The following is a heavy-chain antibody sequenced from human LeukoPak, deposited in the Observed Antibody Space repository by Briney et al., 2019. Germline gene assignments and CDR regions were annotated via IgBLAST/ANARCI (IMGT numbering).Heavy chain of an antibody. J-gene: IGHJ4*02. CDR2: IYYSGST. CDR3: ARQGGLGYYSGWGGYYLYY. D-gene: IGHD3-10*01. V-gene: IGHV4-59*08. CDR1: GGSISSYY. Sequence: SETLSLTCTVPGGSISSYYWSWIRQPPGKGLEWIGYIYYSGSTNYNPSLKSRVTISVDTSKNQFSLKLSSVTAADTAVYYCARQGGLGYYSGWGGYYLYYWGEGTLVTVSS.